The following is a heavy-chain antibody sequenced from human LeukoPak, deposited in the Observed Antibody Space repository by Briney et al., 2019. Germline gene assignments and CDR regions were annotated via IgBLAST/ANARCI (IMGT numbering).Heavy chain of an antibody. CDR3: AKSDRFRVHCSSTSCYGWYFDL. D-gene: IGHD2-2*01. Sequence: GGSLRLSCAASGFTFSSYAMSWFRQAPGKGLEWVSAISGSGGSTYYADSVKGRFTISRDNSKNTLYLQMNSLRAEDTAVYYCAKSDRFRVHCSSTSCYGWYFDLWGRGTLVTVSS. J-gene: IGHJ2*01. CDR1: GFTFSSYA. CDR2: ISGSGGST. V-gene: IGHV3-23*01.